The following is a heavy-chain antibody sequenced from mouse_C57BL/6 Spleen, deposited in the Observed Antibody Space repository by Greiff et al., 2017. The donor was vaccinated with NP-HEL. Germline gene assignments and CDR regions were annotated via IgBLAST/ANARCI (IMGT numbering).Heavy chain of an antibody. V-gene: IGHV5-6*01. CDR3: ASSTEGYFDV. J-gene: IGHJ1*03. D-gene: IGHD1-1*01. Sequence: EVKLMESGGDLVKPGGSLKLSCAASGFTFSSYGMSWVRQTPDKRLEWVATISSGGSYTYYPDSVKGRFTISRDNAKNTLYLQMSSLKSEDTAMYYCASSTEGYFDVWGTGTTVTVSS. CDR1: GFTFSSYG. CDR2: ISSGGSYT.